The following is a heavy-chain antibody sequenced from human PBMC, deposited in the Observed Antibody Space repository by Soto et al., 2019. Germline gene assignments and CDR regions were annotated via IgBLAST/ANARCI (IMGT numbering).Heavy chain of an antibody. CDR2: ISVSSSYI. CDR1: RSAFSNYS. D-gene: IGHD6-19*01. CDR3: ATIQPSGPRWGMDV. Sequence: EVPLVESGGGLVRPGGSLRLSCVATRSAFSNYSISWVRQAPGKGLEWVSSISVSSSYIYYSASVKGRFTISRDNNATSVYLQMKNLRVDDTAVYHCATIQPSGPRWGMDVWGKGTTVPVSS. V-gene: IGHV3-21*01. J-gene: IGHJ6*04.